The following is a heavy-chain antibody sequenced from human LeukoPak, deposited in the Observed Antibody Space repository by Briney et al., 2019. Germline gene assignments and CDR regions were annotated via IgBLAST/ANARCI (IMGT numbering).Heavy chain of an antibody. Sequence: GGSLRLSCAASGFTFSSYSMNWVRQAPGKGLEWVSYISSSGSTIYYADSVKGRLTISRDNAKNSLYLQLSSLRDGDTAVYYCARDCRLNCARQPGFDSWGQGTLVTVSS. J-gene: IGHJ5*01. CDR3: ARDCRLNCARQPGFDS. CDR2: ISSSGSTI. D-gene: IGHD1-1*01. CDR1: GFTFSSYS. V-gene: IGHV3-48*02.